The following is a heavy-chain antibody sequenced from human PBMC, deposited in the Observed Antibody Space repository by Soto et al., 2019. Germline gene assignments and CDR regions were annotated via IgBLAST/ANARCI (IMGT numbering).Heavy chain of an antibody. CDR3: AGGGSGSYYIFDY. CDR1: GFTFTSSA. Sequence: SVKVSCKASGFTFTSSAMQWVRQARGQRLEWIGWIVVGSGNTNYAQKFQERVTITRDMSTSTAYMELSSLRSEDTAVYYCAGGGSGSYYIFDYWGQGTLVTVSS. V-gene: IGHV1-58*02. J-gene: IGHJ4*02. D-gene: IGHD1-26*01. CDR2: IVVGSGNT.